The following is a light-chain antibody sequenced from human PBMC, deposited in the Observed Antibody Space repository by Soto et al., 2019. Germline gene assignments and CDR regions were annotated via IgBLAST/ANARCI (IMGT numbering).Light chain of an antibody. CDR1: QSVSSSY. V-gene: IGKV3-20*01. J-gene: IGKJ2*01. CDR2: GAS. CDR3: HQYGRSPYT. Sequence: EIVLTQSPGTLSLSPGERATLSCRASQSVSSSYLARYQQKHGQAPRLLIYGASSRATGIPNRFSGSGSGTDFTLTISRLEHEDFAVYYCHQYGRSPYTFGQGTKLEIK.